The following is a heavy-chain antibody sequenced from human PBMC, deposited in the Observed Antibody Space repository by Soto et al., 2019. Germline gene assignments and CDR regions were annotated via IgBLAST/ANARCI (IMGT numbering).Heavy chain of an antibody. Sequence: WGSLRLSCAASGFTFSRYSMNCVRQAPWKGLEWGSSISSSISYIYYADSVKGRFTISRDNAKNSLYLQMNSLRAEDTAVYYSARVLGYCTNVNCGPNRFDPWGQATLVTVSS. J-gene: IGHJ5*02. D-gene: IGHD2-8*01. CDR1: GFTFSRYS. CDR2: ISSSISYI. V-gene: IGHV3-21*01. CDR3: ARVLGYCTNVNCGPNRFDP.